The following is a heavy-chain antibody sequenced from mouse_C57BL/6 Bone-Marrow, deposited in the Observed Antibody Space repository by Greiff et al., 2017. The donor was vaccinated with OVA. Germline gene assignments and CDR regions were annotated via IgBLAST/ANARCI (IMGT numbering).Heavy chain of an antibody. CDR2: ISNGGGST. CDR3: ARHDFDY. Sequence: DVQLVESGGGLVQPGGSLKLSCAASGFTFSDYYMYWVRQTPEKRLEWVAYISNGGGSTYYPDTVKGRFTISRDNAKNTLYLQMSRLKSEDTAMYYCARHDFDYWGQGTSVTVSS. CDR1: GFTFSDYY. D-gene: IGHD2-4*01. J-gene: IGHJ4*01. V-gene: IGHV5-12*01.